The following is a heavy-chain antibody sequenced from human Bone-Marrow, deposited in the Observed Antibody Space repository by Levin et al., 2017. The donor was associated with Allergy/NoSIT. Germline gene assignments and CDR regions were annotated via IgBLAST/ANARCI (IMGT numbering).Heavy chain of an antibody. Sequence: ASVKVSCKASGYIFTNYAMNWVRQTPGQGLEWMGWIITNNGNPTYAQGFTGRFVFSLDTSVSTAYLQISSLKAEDTAVYYCARGGGAIFGVVIKEDWFDPWGQGTLVTVSS. V-gene: IGHV7-4-1*02. CDR1: GYIFTNYA. CDR3: ARGGGAIFGVVIKEDWFDP. CDR2: IITNNGNP. D-gene: IGHD3-3*01. J-gene: IGHJ5*02.